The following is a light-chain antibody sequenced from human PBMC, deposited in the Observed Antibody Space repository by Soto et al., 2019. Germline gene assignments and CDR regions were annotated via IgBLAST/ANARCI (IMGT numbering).Light chain of an antibody. J-gene: IGKJ1*01. V-gene: IGKV3D-15*01. CDR1: QSVSSSY. CDR3: QQYNNWPRT. Sequence: IVLTQSPVTLSFSPCERATLSCRASQSVSSSYLAWYQQKPGQAPRLLIYCASSRATGIPARFSGSGSGTEFTPTISSLQSEDFAVYYCQQYNNWPRTFGQGTKVDIK. CDR2: CAS.